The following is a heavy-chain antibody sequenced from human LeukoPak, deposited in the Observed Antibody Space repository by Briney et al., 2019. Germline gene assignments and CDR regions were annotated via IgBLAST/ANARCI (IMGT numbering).Heavy chain of an antibody. CDR3: AKERLYYYDSSGYEPFDY. Sequence: GGSLRLSCAASGFTFSNYGMHWVRQAPGKGLEWVAVISYDGSNKYYADSVKGRFTISRDNSKNTLYLQINSLRAEDTAVYYCAKERLYYYDSSGYEPFDYWGQGTLVTVSS. CDR2: ISYDGSNK. CDR1: GFTFSNYG. J-gene: IGHJ4*02. V-gene: IGHV3-30*18. D-gene: IGHD3-22*01.